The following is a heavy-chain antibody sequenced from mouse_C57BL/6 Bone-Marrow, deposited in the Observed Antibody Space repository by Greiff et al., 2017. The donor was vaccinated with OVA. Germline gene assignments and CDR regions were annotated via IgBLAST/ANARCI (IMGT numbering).Heavy chain of an antibody. J-gene: IGHJ4*01. CDR2: IHPNSGST. Sequence: QVQLQQPGAELVKPGASVKLSCKASGYTFTSYWMHWVKQRPGHGLEWIGMIHPNSGSTNYNEKFKSKATLTVDKSSSTAYMQLSSLTSEDSAVYYCASTYGSSSRYYAMDYWGQGTSVTVSS. CDR1: GYTFTSYW. D-gene: IGHD1-1*01. CDR3: ASTYGSSSRYYAMDY. V-gene: IGHV1-64*01.